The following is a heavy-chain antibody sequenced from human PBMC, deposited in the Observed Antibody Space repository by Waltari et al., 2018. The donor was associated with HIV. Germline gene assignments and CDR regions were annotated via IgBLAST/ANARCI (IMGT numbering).Heavy chain of an antibody. CDR3: ARIYVSGAFDI. J-gene: IGHJ3*02. V-gene: IGHV3-23*01. D-gene: IGHD3-10*01. Sequence: EAQLLESGGGLVQPGGSLRVSGVGSGFPFSNYAMVWVRQAPGKGLEWVSAIAASYPNTYYSDSVRGRFTVSKDNSENSLHLQMNSLRAEDTALYYCARIYVSGAFDIWGQGTVVTVSS. CDR1: GFPFSNYA. CDR2: IAASYPNT.